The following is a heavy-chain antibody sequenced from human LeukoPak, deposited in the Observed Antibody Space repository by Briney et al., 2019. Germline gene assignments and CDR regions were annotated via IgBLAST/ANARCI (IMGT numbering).Heavy chain of an antibody. Sequence: GGSLRLSCAASGFTFSSYSMTWLRQAPGKGLEWVSSISSSSNYIYYADSVKGRFTISRDNAKNSLYLQMNSLRAEDTAVYYCARDEGGSIVVVPAAYFDYWGQGTLVTVSS. CDR2: ISSSSNYI. V-gene: IGHV3-21*01. D-gene: IGHD2-2*01. CDR3: ARDEGGSIVVVPAAYFDY. J-gene: IGHJ4*02. CDR1: GFTFSSYS.